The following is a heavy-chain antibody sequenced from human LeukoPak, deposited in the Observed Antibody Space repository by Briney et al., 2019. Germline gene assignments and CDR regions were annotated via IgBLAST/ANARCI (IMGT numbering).Heavy chain of an antibody. CDR3: ARVAGDGYFAFDI. CDR1: GFTFSGYE. CDR2: ISISGSCI. V-gene: IGHV3-48*03. J-gene: IGHJ3*02. D-gene: IGHD5-24*01. Sequence: PGGALRLSCAVSGFTFSGYEMSWVRQAPGKGLGWVSYISISGSCIYYADSLKGRFTISRDNAKNSLYLQMNSLRAEDTAVYYCARVAGDGYFAFDIWGQGTMVTVSS.